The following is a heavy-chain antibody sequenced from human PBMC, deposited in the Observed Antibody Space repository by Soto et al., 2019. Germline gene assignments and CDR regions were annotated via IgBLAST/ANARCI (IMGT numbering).Heavy chain of an antibody. V-gene: IGHV1-69*13. CDR1: AGTFSSYA. CDR3: ARGVIVVVPAARPYYYYGMDV. J-gene: IGHJ6*02. Sequence: SVKVPCKASAGTFSSYAISWVRQAPGQGLERMGGIIPIFGTANYAQKFQGRVTITADESTSTAYMELSSLRSEDTAVYYCARGVIVVVPAARPYYYYGMDVWG. CDR2: IIPIFGTA. D-gene: IGHD2-2*01.